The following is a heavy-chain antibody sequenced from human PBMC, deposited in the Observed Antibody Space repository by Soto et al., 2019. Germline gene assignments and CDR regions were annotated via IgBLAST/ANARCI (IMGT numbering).Heavy chain of an antibody. V-gene: IGHV4-30-2*01. J-gene: IGHJ5*02. Sequence: SETLSLTCAVSGGSISSGGHSWSWIRQPPGKGLEWIGYIYHSGSTYYNPSLKSRVTISVDRSKNQFSLKLSSVTAAATAVYYCARDRAPPEATGFDHRGQGTLVTVSS. CDR2: IYHSGST. CDR1: GGSISSGGHS. CDR3: ARDRAPPEATGFDH.